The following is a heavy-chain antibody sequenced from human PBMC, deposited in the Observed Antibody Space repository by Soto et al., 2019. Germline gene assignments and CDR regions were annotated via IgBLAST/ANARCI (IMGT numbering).Heavy chain of an antibody. CDR2: VYYSGGA. Sequence: SETLSLTCTVSGGSISGYYWSWIRQPPGKGLEWIGNVYYSGGAKYNPSVKRRASISVDTSKNQFSLNLSSVTAADTAVYYCTRDGDGRMTKNPYYYYGMDVWGPGVTVTVSS. V-gene: IGHV4-59*01. D-gene: IGHD2-21*02. CDR1: GGSISGYY. J-gene: IGHJ6*02. CDR3: TRDGDGRMTKNPYYYYGMDV.